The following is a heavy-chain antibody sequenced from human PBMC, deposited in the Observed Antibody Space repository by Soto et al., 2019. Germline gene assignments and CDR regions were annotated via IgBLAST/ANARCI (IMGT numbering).Heavy chain of an antibody. CDR1: GYTFTGYY. J-gene: IGHJ4*02. Sequence: ASVKVSCKASGYTFTGYYMHWVRQAPGQGLEWMGWINPNSGGTNYAQKFQGRVTMTRDTSISTAYMELSRLRSDDTAVYCCARYLVGVLSGYYFDYWGQGTLVTVSS. CDR2: INPNSGGT. CDR3: ARYLVGVLSGYYFDY. D-gene: IGHD3-9*01. V-gene: IGHV1-2*02.